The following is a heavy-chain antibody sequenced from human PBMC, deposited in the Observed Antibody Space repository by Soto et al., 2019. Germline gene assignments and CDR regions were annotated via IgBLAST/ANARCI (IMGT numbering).Heavy chain of an antibody. CDR1: GFTFSSYA. D-gene: IGHD2-2*03. J-gene: IGHJ4*02. Sequence: EVQLLESGGGLVQPGGSLRLSCAASGFTFSSYAMSWVRQAPGKGLEWVSAISGSGGSTYYADSVKGRFTISRDNSKNTRYLQMNSLRAEDTAVYYCAKGWRTGKTGYCSSTSCPGDYFDYWGQGTLVTVSS. CDR3: AKGWRTGKTGYCSSTSCPGDYFDY. CDR2: ISGSGGST. V-gene: IGHV3-23*01.